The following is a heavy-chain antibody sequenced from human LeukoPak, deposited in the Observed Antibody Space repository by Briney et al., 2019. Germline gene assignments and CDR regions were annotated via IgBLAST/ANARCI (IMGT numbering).Heavy chain of an antibody. D-gene: IGHD5-18*01. CDR1: GFTFDAYA. J-gene: IGHJ6*02. V-gene: IGHV3-23*01. CDR2: IRDVGGNT. Sequence: PGGSLRLSCAASGFTFDAYAMSWVRQAPGKGLEWGSTIRDVGGNTYYAASAKGRFTISRDTSKSTEYLQVNSLRAEDTAVYYCVKGAPAHGYNYDLYYYYYGMDVWGQGTTVTVSS. CDR3: VKGAPAHGYNYDLYYYYYGMDV.